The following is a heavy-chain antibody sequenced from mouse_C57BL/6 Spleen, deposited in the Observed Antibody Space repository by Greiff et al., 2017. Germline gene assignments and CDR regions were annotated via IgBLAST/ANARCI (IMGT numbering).Heavy chain of an antibody. CDR2: INPKNGGT. CDR1: GYTFTDYN. V-gene: IGHV1-22*01. J-gene: IGHJ2*01. Sequence: VQLQQSGPELVKPGASVKMSCKASGYTFTDYNMHWVKQSPGKSLEWIGNINPKNGGTSYNQKFKGKATLTVNKSSSTAYMELRSLPSEDSAVYYCARLEGYDYFDYWGQGTTLTVSS. CDR3: ARLEGYDYFDY. D-gene: IGHD2-2*01.